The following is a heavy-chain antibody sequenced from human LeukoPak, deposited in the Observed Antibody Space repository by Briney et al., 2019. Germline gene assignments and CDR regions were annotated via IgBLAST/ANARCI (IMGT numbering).Heavy chain of an antibody. CDR2: ISAYNGNT. V-gene: IGHV1-18*01. J-gene: IGHJ3*02. CDR1: GYTFTSYG. D-gene: IGHD3-3*01. Sequence: ASVKVSCEASGYTFTSYGISWVRQAPGQGLEWMGWISAYNGNTNYAQKLQGRVTMTTDTSTSTAYMELRSLRSDDTAVYYCARVVGTIFGVVGHDAFDIWGRGTMVTVSS. CDR3: ARVVGTIFGVVGHDAFDI.